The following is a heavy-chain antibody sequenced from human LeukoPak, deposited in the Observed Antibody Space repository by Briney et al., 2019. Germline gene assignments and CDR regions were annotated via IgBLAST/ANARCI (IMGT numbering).Heavy chain of an antibody. CDR1: GFTFGDYA. CDR2: INHSGST. D-gene: IGHD2-2*01. J-gene: IGHJ6*02. Sequence: PGGSLRLSCTASGFTFGDYAMSWFRQPPGKGLEWIGEINHSGSTNYNPSLKSRVTISVDTSKNQFSLKLSSVTAADTAVYYCARIDIVVVPAEKPPYGMDVWGQGTTVTVSS. CDR3: ARIDIVVVPAEKPPYGMDV. V-gene: IGHV4-34*01.